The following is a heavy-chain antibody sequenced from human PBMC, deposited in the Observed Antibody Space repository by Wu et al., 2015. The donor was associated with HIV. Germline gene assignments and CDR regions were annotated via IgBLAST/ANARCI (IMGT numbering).Heavy chain of an antibody. Sequence: QVQLVQSGAEVKKPGSSVKVSCKASGGTFNSYAVVWVRQAPGQGLEWMGRIIPIFGTTNYAQKFQGRVTITADESTSTAYMELSSLRSEDTAVYYCAREATYYYDSSGYTDHAFDIWGQGTMVTVS. J-gene: IGHJ3*02. V-gene: IGHV1-69*13. CDR1: GGTFNSYA. CDR2: IIPIFGTT. D-gene: IGHD3-22*01. CDR3: AREATYYYDSSGYTDHAFDI.